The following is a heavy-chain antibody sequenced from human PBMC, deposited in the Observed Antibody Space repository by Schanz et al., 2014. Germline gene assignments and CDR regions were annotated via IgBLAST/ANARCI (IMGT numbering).Heavy chain of an antibody. Sequence: QLQLQESGPGLVKPSETLSLTCPVSGGSISSSGYYWGWIRQPPGNGLEWIGIIYYSGSTYYNPSISSGVTIPEDPSKNQSPWKVPSVTATDTAVYYCARLPGLYCSGGACYRGYWGQGTLVTVSS. V-gene: IGHV4-39*01. D-gene: IGHD2-15*01. CDR3: ARLPGLYCSGGACYRGY. CDR2: IYYSGST. J-gene: IGHJ4*02. CDR1: GGSISSSGYY.